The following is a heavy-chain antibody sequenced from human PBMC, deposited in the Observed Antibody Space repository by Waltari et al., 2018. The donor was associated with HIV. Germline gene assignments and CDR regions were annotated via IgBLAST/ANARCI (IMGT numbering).Heavy chain of an antibody. V-gene: IGHV3-23*01. CDR2: ISGSGGST. CDR3: AKDPGMDV. CDR1: GLTFSRSP. Sequence: EVQLLESGGGLVQPGGSLRLSCAASGLTFSRSPMNWVRQAPGKGLEWVSGISGSGGSTYYADSVKGRLTISRDNSKSTVYLQMNSLRAEDTAIYYCAKDPGMDVWGQVTTVTVSS. J-gene: IGHJ6*02.